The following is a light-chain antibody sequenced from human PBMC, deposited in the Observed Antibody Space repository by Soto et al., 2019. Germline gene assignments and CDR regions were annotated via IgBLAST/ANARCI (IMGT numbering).Light chain of an antibody. CDR2: GTS. CDR1: TGPVTSGHY. V-gene: IGLV7-43*01. J-gene: IGLJ2*01. CDR3: LLNYGGPQLV. Sequence: QAVVTQEPSLTVSPGGTVTLTCASSTGPVTSGHYPNWFQQRPGQAPRALTYGTSNKHSWTPARFSGSLLGGKAALTLSGVQPEDEAEYYCLLNYGGPQLVFGGGTKLTVL.